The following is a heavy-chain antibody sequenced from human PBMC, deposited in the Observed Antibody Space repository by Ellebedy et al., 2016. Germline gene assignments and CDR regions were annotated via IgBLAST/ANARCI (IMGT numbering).Heavy chain of an antibody. CDR3: AKGQELWFPFDS. V-gene: IGHV3-48*01. D-gene: IGHD5-18*01. CDR2: ISSSSSTI. CDR1: GFTFSNYS. Sequence: GGSLRLSCAASGFTFSNYSMNWVRQAPGKGLEWVSYISSSSSTIYYADSVKGRFTISRDTFENTVYLQMNSLRAEDTAVYYCAKGQELWFPFDSWGQGTLLTVSS. J-gene: IGHJ4*02.